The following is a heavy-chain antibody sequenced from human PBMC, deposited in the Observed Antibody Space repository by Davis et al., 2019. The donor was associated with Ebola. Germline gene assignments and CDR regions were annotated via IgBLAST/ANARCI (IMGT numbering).Heavy chain of an antibody. J-gene: IGHJ4*02. CDR1: GFTFSSYS. V-gene: IGHV3-48*02. Sequence: GESLKISCAASGFTFSSYSMNWVRQAPGKGLEWVSYISSSSSTIYYADSVKGRFTISRDNAKNSLYLQMNSLRDEDTAVYYCAKYDTMKVVVTALLDYWGQGTLVTVSA. CDR3: AKYDTMKVVVTALLDY. D-gene: IGHD3-22*01. CDR2: ISSSSSTI.